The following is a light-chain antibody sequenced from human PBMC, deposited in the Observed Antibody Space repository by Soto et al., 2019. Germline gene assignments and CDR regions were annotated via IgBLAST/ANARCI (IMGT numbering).Light chain of an antibody. V-gene: IGKV3-11*01. J-gene: IGKJ4*01. CDR2: DAS. CDR1: QSVSSY. Sequence: EIVLTPSPATLSLSPWERATLSCRSSQSVSSYLAWYQQKPGQAPRLLIYDASNRATGIPGRFSGSGSGTDFTLTISSLEPEDFAVYYCQQRSNWPLTFGGGTKVDIK. CDR3: QQRSNWPLT.